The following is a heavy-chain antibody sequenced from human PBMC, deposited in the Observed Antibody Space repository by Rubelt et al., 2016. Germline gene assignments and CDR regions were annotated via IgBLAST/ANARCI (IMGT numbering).Heavy chain of an antibody. J-gene: IGHJ6*02. CDR3: ARKGYGYGMDV. D-gene: IGHD3-16*01. Sequence: QVQLVQSGAEVKKPGASVKVSCKASGYTFTSYAMHWVRQAPGQRLEWMGWINAGNGNTNYSQKFQGRFTITRDTSASTAYMELSSLRSEDTAVYYCARKGYGYGMDVWGQGTTVTVSS. CDR1: GYTFTSYA. V-gene: IGHV1-3*01. CDR2: INAGNGNT.